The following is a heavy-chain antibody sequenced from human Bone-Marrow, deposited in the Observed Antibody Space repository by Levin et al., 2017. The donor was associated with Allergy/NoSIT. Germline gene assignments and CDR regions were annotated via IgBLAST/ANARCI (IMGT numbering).Heavy chain of an antibody. D-gene: IGHD4-17*01. CDR1: GYSFTKYW. CDR3: ARQRSMVTHYYGMDV. Sequence: GESLKISCQGSGYSFTKYWIVWVRQMPGNGLECMGVIYPGDSDTRYSPSFEGQVTISADKSMFVAYLQWSSLMASDSAIYYCARQRSMVTHYYGMDVWGQGTTVTVSS. V-gene: IGHV5-51*01. J-gene: IGHJ6*02. CDR2: IYPGDSDT.